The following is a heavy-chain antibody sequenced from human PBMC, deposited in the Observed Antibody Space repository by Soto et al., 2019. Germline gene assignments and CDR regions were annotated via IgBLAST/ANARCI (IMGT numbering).Heavy chain of an antibody. D-gene: IGHD1-1*01. CDR3: AHSLGENPWNAGYFAS. V-gene: IGHV2-5*02. Sequence: SGPTLVNPTQTLTLTCSFSGFSLTTRPMGVGWIRQSPGKALEWLGFAYWDDDNRYSPSLRSRLTVTKDTSKSQVVLTVTNMDPGEKATFYCAHSLGENPWNAGYFASWGQGPPVTVS. CDR2: AYWDDDN. J-gene: IGHJ4*02. CDR1: GFSLTTRPMG.